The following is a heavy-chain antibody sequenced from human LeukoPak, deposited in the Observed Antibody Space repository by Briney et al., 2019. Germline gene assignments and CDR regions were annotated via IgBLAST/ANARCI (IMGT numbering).Heavy chain of an antibody. J-gene: IGHJ4*02. Sequence: PGGSLRLSCSASGFTFTTYGMNWVRQAPGKGLEWVSGIGGSGTRTYYADSVKGRFTISRDNSKNTLYLQMNSLRAEDTALYYCARDRVAGPPFDYWGQGTLVTVSS. CDR2: IGGSGTRT. D-gene: IGHD6-19*01. CDR1: GFTFTTYG. CDR3: ARDRVAGPPFDY. V-gene: IGHV3-23*01.